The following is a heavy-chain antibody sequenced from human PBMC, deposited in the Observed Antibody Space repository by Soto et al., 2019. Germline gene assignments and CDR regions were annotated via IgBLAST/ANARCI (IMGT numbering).Heavy chain of an antibody. D-gene: IGHD3-10*01. CDR1: ELNFSGSA. V-gene: IGHV3-73*02. CDR3: ARGQQAAIGDYYYHGLDV. CDR2: IRSRANNYAT. J-gene: IGHJ6*02. Sequence: EVRLVESGGGLFQPGGSLKLSCAASELNFSGSAIHWVRQAPGKGLEWVGRIRSRANNYATSSGESVRGRFTFFRDDSKNMAYLQMNTLKTEDTAIYYCARGQQAAIGDYYYHGLDVWGQGTSVTVSS.